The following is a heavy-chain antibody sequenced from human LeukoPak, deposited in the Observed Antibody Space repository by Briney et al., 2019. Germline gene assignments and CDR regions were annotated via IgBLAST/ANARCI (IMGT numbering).Heavy chain of an antibody. J-gene: IGHJ4*02. CDR2: IFPADSDT. CDR3: ARSVNFDY. CDR1: GYSFTNYW. V-gene: IGHV5-51*01. Sequence: GASLQISCKGSGYSFTNYWIGWVRQLPGKGLEWMGIIFPADSDTRYSPSFQGQVTISADKSISTAYLQWSSLKASDTAMYYCARSVNFDYWGQGTLVTVSS.